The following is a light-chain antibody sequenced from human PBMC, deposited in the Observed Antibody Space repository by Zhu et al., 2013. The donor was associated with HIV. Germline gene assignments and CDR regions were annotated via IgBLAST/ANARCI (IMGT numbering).Light chain of an antibody. CDR1: SSNIGAGFD. Sequence: QSVLTQPPSVSGAPGQTVTISCTGSSSNIGAGFDVHWYQQFPGTAPRLLIFGNDHRPSGVPDRFSGSKSGTSASLAISGLQADDEADYYCAAWDDSLSGPVFGGGTKLTVL. CDR2: GND. CDR3: AAWDDSLSGPV. J-gene: IGLJ3*02. V-gene: IGLV1-40*01.